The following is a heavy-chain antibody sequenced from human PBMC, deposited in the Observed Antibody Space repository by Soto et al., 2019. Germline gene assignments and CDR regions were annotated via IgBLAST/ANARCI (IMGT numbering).Heavy chain of an antibody. V-gene: IGHV2-5*02. CDR2: IYWDDDK. D-gene: IGHD4-17*01. Sequence: QITLKESGPTLVKPTQTLTLTCTFPGFSLSTSGVGVGWIRQRPGKALEWLALIYWDDDKRYSPSLKSRLTRTNDTSKNQLVLTMTPRDPVDTATYYCAHSLDTVTDNRGQGTLVTVSS. J-gene: IGHJ4*01. CDR3: AHSLDTVTDN. CDR1: GFSLSTSGVG.